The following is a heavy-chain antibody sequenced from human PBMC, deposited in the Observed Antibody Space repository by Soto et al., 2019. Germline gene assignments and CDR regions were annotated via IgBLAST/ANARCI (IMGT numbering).Heavy chain of an antibody. CDR3: ARLMGTRFDL. V-gene: IGHV3-72*01. CDR2: ARNKAHSYTT. D-gene: IGHD2-8*01. Sequence: EVQLVESGGGLVQPGGSLRLSCAASGLTFSDHHMDWVRQAPGKGLEWVGRARNKAHSYTTAYAASVQGRFTISRDDSKNSLSLQMNSLKTEDTAVYFCARLMGTRFDLWGQGTLVAVSS. J-gene: IGHJ4*02. CDR1: GLTFSDHH.